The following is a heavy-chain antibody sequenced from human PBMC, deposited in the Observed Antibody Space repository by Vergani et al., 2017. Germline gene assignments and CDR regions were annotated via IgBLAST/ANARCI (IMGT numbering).Heavy chain of an antibody. V-gene: IGHV3-21*01. CDR3: ARAVGYCSGGSCYSGLDY. J-gene: IGHJ4*02. CDR1: GFAFSSFG. D-gene: IGHD2-15*01. CDR2: ISSSSSYI. Sequence: EVQLLESGGGLVQPGGSLRLSCAASGFAFSSFGMTWVRQTPDKGLEWVSSISSSSSYIYYADSVKGRFTISRDNAKNSLYLQMNSLRAEDTAVYYCARAVGYCSGGSCYSGLDYLGQGTLVTVSS.